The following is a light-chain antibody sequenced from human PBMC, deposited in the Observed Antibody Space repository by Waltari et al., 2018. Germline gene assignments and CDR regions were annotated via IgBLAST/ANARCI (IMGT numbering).Light chain of an antibody. J-gene: IGLJ1*01. CDR2: EVS. CDR3: SSYTTSSAPGV. CDR1: DSDVGAYDF. V-gene: IGLV2-14*01. Sequence: QSALTQPASVSGSPGQSITISCSGTDSDVGAYDFVSWYQQHPGKAPHLIIYEVSNRPSGISNRCSASRSGNTAPLTISGLQAEDEADYYCSSYTTSSAPGVFGTGTRVTVL.